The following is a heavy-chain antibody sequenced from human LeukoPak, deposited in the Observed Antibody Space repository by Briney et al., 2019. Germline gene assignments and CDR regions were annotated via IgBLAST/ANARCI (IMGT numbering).Heavy chain of an antibody. CDR1: GFTVSSNY. Sequence: GGSLRLSCAASGFTVSSNYMSWVRQAPGKGLEWVSVIYSGGGTYYADSVKGRFTISRDSSKNTLYLQMNSLRAEDTAVYYCARNYYGSGSYWVPGLDYGMDVWGQGTTVTVSS. D-gene: IGHD3-10*01. CDR3: ARNYYGSGSYWVPGLDYGMDV. CDR2: IYSGGGT. J-gene: IGHJ6*02. V-gene: IGHV3-66*01.